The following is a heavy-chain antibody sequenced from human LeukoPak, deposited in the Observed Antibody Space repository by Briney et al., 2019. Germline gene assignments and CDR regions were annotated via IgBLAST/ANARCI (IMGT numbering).Heavy chain of an antibody. CDR2: ISSSSTI. J-gene: IGHJ5*02. V-gene: IGHV3-48*01. D-gene: IGHD3-10*01. CDR3: ARRLAVTMVRGVIINPTNWFDP. CDR1: GFTFSSYG. Sequence: PGGSLRLSCAAPGFTFSSYGMNWVRQAPGKGLEWVSYISSSSTIYYADSVKGRFTISRDNAKNSLYLQMNSLRAEDTAVYYCARRLAVTMVRGVIINPTNWFDPWGQGTLVTVSS.